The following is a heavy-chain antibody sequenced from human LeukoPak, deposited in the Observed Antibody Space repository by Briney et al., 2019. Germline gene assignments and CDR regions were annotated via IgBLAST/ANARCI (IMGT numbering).Heavy chain of an antibody. CDR3: ARDKDWLLYDY. D-gene: IGHD3/OR15-3a*01. Sequence: GGSLRLSCAASGFTFSTYSMHWVRQAPGKGLVWVSYIKPDGSDTTYADSVKGRFTISRDNAKNTLFLQMSSLRAEDTAVYYCARDKDWLLYDYWGQGTLVTVSS. CDR1: GFTFSTYS. J-gene: IGHJ4*02. V-gene: IGHV3-74*01. CDR2: IKPDGSDT.